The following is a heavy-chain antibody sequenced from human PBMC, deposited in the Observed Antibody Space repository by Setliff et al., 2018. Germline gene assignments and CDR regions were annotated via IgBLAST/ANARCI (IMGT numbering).Heavy chain of an antibody. Sequence: PSETLSLTCSVSVVSFKSHYWSWIQQSPGKGLEWIGYIFYNGATDYNPSFKSRVTMSVDASQNQFSLKLSSVTAADTAVYYCARVVGATFDYWGQGTLVTVSS. J-gene: IGHJ4*02. CDR1: VVSFKSHY. CDR3: ARVVGATFDY. V-gene: IGHV4-59*11. CDR2: IFYNGAT. D-gene: IGHD1-26*01.